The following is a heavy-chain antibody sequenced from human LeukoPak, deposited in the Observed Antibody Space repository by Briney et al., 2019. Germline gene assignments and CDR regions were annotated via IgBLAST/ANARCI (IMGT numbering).Heavy chain of an antibody. CDR1: GFTFSGYS. CDR3: ASGPTPGVAAAADY. Sequence: GGSLRPSCAASGFTFSGYSMHWVRQAPGKGLEWISYITTTSSTTYYIDSMEGRFTISRDNARNSLYLQMNSLRADDTAVYYCASGPTPGVAAAADYWGQGTLVTVSS. CDR2: ITTTSSTT. V-gene: IGHV3-48*01. D-gene: IGHD6-13*01. J-gene: IGHJ4*02.